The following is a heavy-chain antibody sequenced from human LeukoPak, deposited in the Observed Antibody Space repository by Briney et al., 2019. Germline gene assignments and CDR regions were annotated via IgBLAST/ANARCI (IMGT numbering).Heavy chain of an antibody. CDR3: ANFRCSSTSCHLSGYLQH. CDR2: ISISGGST. V-gene: IGHV3-23*01. Sequence: QPGGSLRLSCAASGFTFSDYAMSWVRQAPGKGLEWVSGISISGGSTFYADSVKGRFTISRDNSKNTLYLQMSSLRVEDTAVYYCANFRCSSTSCHLSGYLQHWGQGTLVTVSS. D-gene: IGHD2-2*01. CDR1: GFTFSDYA. J-gene: IGHJ1*01.